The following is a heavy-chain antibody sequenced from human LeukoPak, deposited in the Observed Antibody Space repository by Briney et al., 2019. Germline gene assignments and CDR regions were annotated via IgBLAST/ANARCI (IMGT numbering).Heavy chain of an antibody. CDR1: GFTVSSNY. V-gene: IGHV3-53*01. CDR3: ARDDDDEGPD. Sequence: GGSLRLSCAASGFTVSSNYMSWVRQAPGKGLEWVSVIYSGGSAYYADSVKGRFTISRDNSKNTLYLQMNDLRAEDTAVYYCARDDDDEGPDWGQGTLVTVSS. J-gene: IGHJ4*02. D-gene: IGHD3-16*01. CDR2: IYSGGSA.